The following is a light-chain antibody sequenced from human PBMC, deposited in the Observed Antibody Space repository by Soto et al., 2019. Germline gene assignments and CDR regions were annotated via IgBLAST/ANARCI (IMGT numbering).Light chain of an antibody. CDR2: KDT. CDR3: QSSDDTGDYYH. Sequence: SYELTQPPSVSVSPGQTARITCSGDELSKQYSFWYQQKPGQAPVLVIYKDTERASGIPERFSGSSSGTTVTLTISGVRADDEATYYCQSSDDTGDYYHFGTGTKVTVL. J-gene: IGLJ1*01. V-gene: IGLV3-25*02. CDR1: ELSKQY.